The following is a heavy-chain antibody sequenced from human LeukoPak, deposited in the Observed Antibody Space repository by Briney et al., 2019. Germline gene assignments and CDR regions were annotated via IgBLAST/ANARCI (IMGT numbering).Heavy chain of an antibody. Sequence: GGSLRLSCAASGFTVSSNYMSWVRQAPGKGLEWVSVIYSGGSTYYADSVTGRFTISRDNSKNTLYLQMNSLRAEDTAVYYCARDLAAALDYWGQGTLVTVSS. CDR2: IYSGGST. J-gene: IGHJ4*02. CDR1: GFTVSSNY. V-gene: IGHV3-53*01. D-gene: IGHD6-13*01. CDR3: ARDLAAALDY.